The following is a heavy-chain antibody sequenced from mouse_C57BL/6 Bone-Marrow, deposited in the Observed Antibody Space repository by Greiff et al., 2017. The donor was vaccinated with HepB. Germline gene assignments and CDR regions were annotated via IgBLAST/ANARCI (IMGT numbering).Heavy chain of an antibody. Sequence: QVQLQQSGAELARPGASVKMSCKASGYTFTSYTMHWVKQRPGQGLEWIGYINPSSGYTKYNQKVNDKATLTADKSSITAYMQLSSLTSEDSAVYYGAHSKLAYWGQGTLVTVSA. CDR3: AHSKLAY. J-gene: IGHJ3*01. CDR1: GYTFTSYT. D-gene: IGHD2-5*01. CDR2: INPSSGYT. V-gene: IGHV1-4*01.